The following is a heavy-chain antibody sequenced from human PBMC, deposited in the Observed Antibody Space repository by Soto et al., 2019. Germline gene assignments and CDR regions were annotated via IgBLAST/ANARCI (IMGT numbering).Heavy chain of an antibody. D-gene: IGHD3-22*01. CDR3: ARPDYYDSSGYFRVGFAAFDI. CDR2: IYPGDSDT. Sequence: GESLKISCKGSGYSFTSYWIGWVRQMPGKGLEWMGIIYPGDSDTRYSPSFQGQVTISADKSISTAYLQWSSLKASDTAMYYCARPDYYDSSGYFRVGFAAFDIWGQGTMVIVSS. V-gene: IGHV5-51*01. CDR1: GYSFTSYW. J-gene: IGHJ3*02.